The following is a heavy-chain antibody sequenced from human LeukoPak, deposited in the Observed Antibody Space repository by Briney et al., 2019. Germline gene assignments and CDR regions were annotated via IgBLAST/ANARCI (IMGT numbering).Heavy chain of an antibody. D-gene: IGHD3-9*01. CDR2: INHSGST. Sequence: PSETLSLTCAVYGGSFSGYYWSWIRQPPGKGLEWIGEINHSGSTNYNPSLKSRVTISVDTSKNQFSLKLSSVTAADTAVHYCARVTGHIDYWGQGTLVTVSS. J-gene: IGHJ4*02. V-gene: IGHV4-34*01. CDR1: GGSFSGYY. CDR3: ARVTGHIDY.